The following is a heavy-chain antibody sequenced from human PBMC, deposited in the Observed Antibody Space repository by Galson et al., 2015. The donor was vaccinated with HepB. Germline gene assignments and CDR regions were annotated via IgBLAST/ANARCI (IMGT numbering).Heavy chain of an antibody. CDR1: GFTFSSYA. J-gene: IGHJ6*02. D-gene: IGHD1-26*01. CDR3: ATFEGGSYYGYYYGMDV. Sequence: SLRLSCAASGFTFSSYAMHWVRQAPGKGLEWVAVITYDGSNKYYADSVKGRFTISRDNSKNTRYLQMNSLRAEDTAVYYCATFEGGSYYGYYYGMDVWGHGTTVTVSS. V-gene: IGHV3-30*04. CDR2: ITYDGSNK.